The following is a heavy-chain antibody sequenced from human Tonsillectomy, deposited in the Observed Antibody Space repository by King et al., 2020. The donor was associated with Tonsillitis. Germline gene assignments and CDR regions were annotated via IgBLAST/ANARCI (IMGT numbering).Heavy chain of an antibody. J-gene: IGHJ3*02. Sequence: VQLVESGGGLVQPGGSLKLSCAASGFTFSGSAMHWVRQASGKGLEWVGRIRSKANSYATAYAASVKGRFTISRDDSKNTAYLQMNSLKTEDTAVYYCTRRAFGGAIDAFDIWGQGTMVTVAS. CDR3: TRRAFGGAIDAFDI. CDR2: IRSKANSYAT. V-gene: IGHV3-73*02. CDR1: GFTFSGSA. D-gene: IGHD3-16*01.